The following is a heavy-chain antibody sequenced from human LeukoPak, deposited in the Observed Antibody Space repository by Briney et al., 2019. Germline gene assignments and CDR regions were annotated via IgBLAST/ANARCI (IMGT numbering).Heavy chain of an antibody. D-gene: IGHD2-2*01. CDR2: INHSGST. CDR1: GGSFSGYY. CDR3: ARVPTYAPLDAFDI. Sequence: SETLSLTCAVYGGSFSGYYWSWIRQPPGKGLEWIGEINHSGSTNYNPSLKSRVTISVDTSKNQFSLKLSSVTAADTAVYYCARVPTYAPLDAFDIWGQGTMVTVSS. V-gene: IGHV4-34*01. J-gene: IGHJ3*02.